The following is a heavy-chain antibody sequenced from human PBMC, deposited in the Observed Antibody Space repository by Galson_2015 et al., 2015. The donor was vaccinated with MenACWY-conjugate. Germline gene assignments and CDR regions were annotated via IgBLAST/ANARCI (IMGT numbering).Heavy chain of an antibody. CDR3: ARERRVRGVFFDQ. CDR1: GFTFNNYA. D-gene: IGHD3-10*01. CDR2: IGNSGGST. J-gene: IGHJ4*02. Sequence: SLRLSCAASGFTFNNYAMNWVRQVPGKGLEWVSVIGNSGGSTSYADSVKGRFTISRDNSKNTLYLQMNSLRAEDTAVYYCARERRVRGVFFDQWGQGTLVTVSS. V-gene: IGHV3-23*01.